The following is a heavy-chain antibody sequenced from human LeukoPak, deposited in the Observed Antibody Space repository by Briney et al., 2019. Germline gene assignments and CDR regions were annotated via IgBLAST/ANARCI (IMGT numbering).Heavy chain of an antibody. V-gene: IGHV4-38-2*02. CDR3: ARDIVGATLH. Sequence: PSETLSLTCTVSGYSISSGYYWGWIRQPPGKGLEWIGSIYHSGSTYYNPSLKSRVTISVDTSKNQFSLKLSSVTAADTAVYYCARDIVGATLHWGQGTLVTVSS. D-gene: IGHD1-26*01. J-gene: IGHJ4*02. CDR1: GYSISSGYY. CDR2: IYHSGST.